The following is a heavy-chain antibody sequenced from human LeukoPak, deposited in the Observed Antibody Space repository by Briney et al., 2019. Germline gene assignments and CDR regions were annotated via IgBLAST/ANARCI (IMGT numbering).Heavy chain of an antibody. CDR2: INWNGGST. D-gene: IGHD3-22*01. CDR1: GFTFSNYA. Sequence: PGGSLRLSCAASGFTFSNYAMNWVRQAPGKGLEWVSGINWNGGSTGYADSVKGRFTISRDNAKNSLYLQMNSLRAEDTALYYCARLGYYYDSSGYIQIANYYYYYMDVWGKGTTVTVSS. V-gene: IGHV3-20*04. J-gene: IGHJ6*03. CDR3: ARLGYYYDSSGYIQIANYYYYYMDV.